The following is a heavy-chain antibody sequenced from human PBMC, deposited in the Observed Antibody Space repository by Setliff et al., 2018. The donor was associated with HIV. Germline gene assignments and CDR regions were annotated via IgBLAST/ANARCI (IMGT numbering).Heavy chain of an antibody. D-gene: IGHD3-22*01. J-gene: IGHJ4*02. Sequence: SETLSLTCTVSGGSISSGGYYWSWIRQHPGKGLEWIGYIYYSGSTYYNPSLKSRVTISVDTSKNQFSLKLSSVTAADTAVFYCARGTLYYYDTGGYSYIDYWGQGTLVTVSS. CDR1: GGSISSGGYY. V-gene: IGHV4-31*03. CDR3: ARGTLYYYDTGGYSYIDY. CDR2: IYYSGST.